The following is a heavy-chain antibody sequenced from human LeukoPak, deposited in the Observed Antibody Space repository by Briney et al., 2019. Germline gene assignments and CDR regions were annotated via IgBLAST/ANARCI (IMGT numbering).Heavy chain of an antibody. Sequence: SVKVSCKASGFTFTSSAMQWVRQARGQRLEWIGWIVVGSGNTNYAQKFQERVTITRDMSTSTAYMELSSLRSEDTAVYYCAARGYDFWSGVGPLRFGPWGQGTLVTVSS. D-gene: IGHD3-3*01. V-gene: IGHV1-58*02. CDR2: IVVGSGNT. J-gene: IGHJ5*02. CDR3: AARGYDFWSGVGPLRFGP. CDR1: GFTFTSSA.